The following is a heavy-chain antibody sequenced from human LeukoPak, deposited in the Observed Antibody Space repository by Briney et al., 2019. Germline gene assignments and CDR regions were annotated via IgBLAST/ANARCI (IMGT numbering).Heavy chain of an antibody. J-gene: IGHJ4*02. CDR2: ISGSDGST. CDR1: GFSFRSYP. CDR3: AKDRGDSSGHLYYFDY. Sequence: GGSLRLSCAASGFSFRSYPMSWVRQAPGKGLEWVSTISGSDGSTYYADSVKGRFTISRDNSKNTLYLQMNSLRAEDTAMFYCAKDRGDSSGHLYYFDYWGQGTLVTVSS. D-gene: IGHD3-22*01. V-gene: IGHV3-23*01.